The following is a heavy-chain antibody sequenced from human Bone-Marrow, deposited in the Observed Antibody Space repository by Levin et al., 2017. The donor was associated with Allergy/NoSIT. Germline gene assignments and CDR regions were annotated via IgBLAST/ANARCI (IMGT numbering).Heavy chain of an antibody. D-gene: IGHD3-22*01. Sequence: ASVKVSCRASGYTFTTYHIHWVRQAPGLGLEWMGIINPNPNGGSTTYAQKFQGRVTMTRDTSTSTVYMELSSLRSEDTAVFYCARGPRDYHDSPTYYYQPSAAFDLWGQGTMVTVSS. CDR2: INPNPNGGST. J-gene: IGHJ3*01. CDR3: ARGPRDYHDSPTYYYQPSAAFDL. V-gene: IGHV1-46*01. CDR1: GYTFTTYH.